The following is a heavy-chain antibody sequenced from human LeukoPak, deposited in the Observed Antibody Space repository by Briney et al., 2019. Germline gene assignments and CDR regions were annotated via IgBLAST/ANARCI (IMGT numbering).Heavy chain of an antibody. Sequence: GGSLRLSCTASGFPFGDYAMSWVRQAPGKGLEWVGFIRSKAYGGTTEYAASVKGRFTISRDDSKSIAYLQMNSLKTEDTAVYYCTRAWELLSPAHDYWGQGTLVTVSS. J-gene: IGHJ4*02. V-gene: IGHV3-49*04. CDR1: GFPFGDYA. CDR3: TRAWELLSPAHDY. D-gene: IGHD1-26*01. CDR2: IRSKAYGGTT.